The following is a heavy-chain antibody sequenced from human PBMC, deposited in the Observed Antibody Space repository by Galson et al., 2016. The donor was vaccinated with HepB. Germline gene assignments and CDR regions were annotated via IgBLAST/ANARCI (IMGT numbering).Heavy chain of an antibody. Sequence: SLRLSCAASGFTFGDHVMSWFRQAPGKGLEWVGFIRSKAYDGTTEYAASVKGRFIISRDDSKSIAYLQTNSLKAEDTAVYYRAGATTDSYYYYYAIDVWGQGTTVTGS. D-gene: IGHD5-12*01. CDR3: AGATTDSYYYYYAIDV. V-gene: IGHV3-49*03. CDR2: IRSKAYDGTT. J-gene: IGHJ6*02. CDR1: GFTFGDHV.